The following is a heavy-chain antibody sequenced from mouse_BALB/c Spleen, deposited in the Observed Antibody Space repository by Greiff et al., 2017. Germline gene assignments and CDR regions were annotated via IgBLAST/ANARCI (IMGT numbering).Heavy chain of an antibody. V-gene: IGHV5-6-3*01. Sequence: DVHLVESGGGLVQPGGSLKLSCAASGFTFSSYGMSWVRQTPDKRLELVATINSNGGSTYYPDSVKGRFTISRDNAKNTLYLQMSSLKSEDTAMYYCAPYGNYDAMDYWGQGTSVTVSS. J-gene: IGHJ4*01. CDR1: GFTFSSYG. CDR3: APYGNYDAMDY. D-gene: IGHD2-1*01. CDR2: INSNGGST.